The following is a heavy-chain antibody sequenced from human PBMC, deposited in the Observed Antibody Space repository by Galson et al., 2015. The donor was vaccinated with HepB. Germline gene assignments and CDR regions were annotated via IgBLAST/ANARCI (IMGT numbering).Heavy chain of an antibody. CDR3: ARDAPGSHYYDSSGYFDY. J-gene: IGHJ4*02. D-gene: IGHD3-22*01. Sequence: SLRLSCAASGFTVSSNYMSWVRQAPGKGLEWVSVIYSGGSTYYADSVKGRFTISRDNSKNTLYLQMNSLRAEDTAVYYCARDAPGSHYYDSSGYFDYWGQGTLVTVSS. CDR2: IYSGGST. V-gene: IGHV3-66*02. CDR1: GFTVSSNY.